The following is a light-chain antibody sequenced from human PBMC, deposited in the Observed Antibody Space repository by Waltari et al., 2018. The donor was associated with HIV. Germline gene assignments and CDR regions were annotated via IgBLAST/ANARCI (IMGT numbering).Light chain of an antibody. J-gene: IGKJ1*01. CDR3: QKYNNAPHT. CDR2: RAS. CDR1: QDIGDS. Sequence: DVRMTQSPSSLSASVGDRVTIPCRATQDIGDSLAWYQQKPGQGPKLLIFRASTLHSGVSSRFSGSGSRTFFTLSITSLQPEDVATYFCQKYNNAPHTFGQGTKVE. V-gene: IGKV1-27*01.